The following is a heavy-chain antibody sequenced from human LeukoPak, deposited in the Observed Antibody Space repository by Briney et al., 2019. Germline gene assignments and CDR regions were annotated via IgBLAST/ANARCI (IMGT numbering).Heavy chain of an antibody. J-gene: IGHJ5*02. CDR2: IYHGDSHT. CDR3: ARGPYAYTSSATLGSYNWFDP. CDR1: GCIFHNYW. D-gene: IGHD2-2*02. Sequence: GASLQICCEGAGCIFHNYWIGWGRPLPGKGVGWGGMIYHGDSHTRYSPSFQDQITISDDKYISTAKLQWSSLKASATAMYSCARGPYAYTSSATLGSYNWFDPWGQGSLVTVSS. V-gene: IGHV5-51*01.